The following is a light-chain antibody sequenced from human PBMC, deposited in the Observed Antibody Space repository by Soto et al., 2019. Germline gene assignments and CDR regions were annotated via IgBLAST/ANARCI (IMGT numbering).Light chain of an antibody. CDR3: QQYISYWP. CDR2: KAP. CDR1: QSISSW. V-gene: IGKV1-5*03. J-gene: IGKJ1*01. Sequence: DIQMTQSPSTLSAYVGDRVTSTCRASQSISSWLAWYQQKPGKAPQVLIYKAPSLESGVPSRFSGSGSGTEFTLTISSLQPDDVGNYYCQQYISYWPFGQGTKVEIK.